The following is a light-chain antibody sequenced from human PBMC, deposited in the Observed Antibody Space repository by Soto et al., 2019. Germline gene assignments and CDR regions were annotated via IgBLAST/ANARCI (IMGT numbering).Light chain of an antibody. CDR3: QQYYSPPPT. CDR1: QSVLYSSNNKNY. Sequence: DIVMTQSPDSLAVSLGERATINRKSSQSVLYSSNNKNYLAWYQQKPGQPPKLLIYWASTRESGVPDRFSGSGSGTDFTLTISSLQAEDVAVYYCQQYYSPPPTFGQGTKLEIK. J-gene: IGKJ2*01. CDR2: WAS. V-gene: IGKV4-1*01.